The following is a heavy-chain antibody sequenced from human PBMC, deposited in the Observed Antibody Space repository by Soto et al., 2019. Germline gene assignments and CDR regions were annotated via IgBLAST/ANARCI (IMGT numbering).Heavy chain of an antibody. CDR3: ASGGTPIDS. CDR2: ISAYNGNT. J-gene: IGHJ4*02. Sequence: QVQLVQSGAEVKKPGASVKVSCKASGYTFTNFGISWVRQAPGQGLEWMGWISAYNGNTNYAQNFQGRITMTTDTSRSTAYLELRSRRSDDTAVYYCASGGTPIDSWGQGTLVTVSS. CDR1: GYTFTNFG. V-gene: IGHV1-18*01. D-gene: IGHD3-16*01.